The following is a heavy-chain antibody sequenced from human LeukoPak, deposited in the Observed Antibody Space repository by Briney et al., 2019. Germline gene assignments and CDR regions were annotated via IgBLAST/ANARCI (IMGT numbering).Heavy chain of an antibody. J-gene: IGHJ4*02. D-gene: IGHD3-10*01. CDR3: ARGLRYYGSGSYTHFDH. CDR2: IYHSGST. CDR1: GGSITNGAYS. V-gene: IGHV4-30-2*01. Sequence: SETLSLTCAVSGGSITNGAYSWSWIRQPPGKGLEWMGYIYHSGSTYYNPSLKSRVTISLDRSKNQFSLKVTSVTAADTAVYYCARGLRYYGSGSYTHFDHWGQGSQVTVSS.